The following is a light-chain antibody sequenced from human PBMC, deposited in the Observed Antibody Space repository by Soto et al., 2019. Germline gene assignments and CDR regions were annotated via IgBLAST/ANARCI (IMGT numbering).Light chain of an antibody. CDR1: QSLLHDDGETY. J-gene: IGKJ1*01. Sequence: DIVMTQTPLSLSVTPGQPASISCKASQSLLHDDGETYLYWYLQKPGQSPQRLISEVFRRFSGVPDKFSVRGSGTDFTLKISRVEAEDVGIYHCMQSIQPPYTLGQGTKVDIK. CDR3: MQSIQPPYT. CDR2: EVF. V-gene: IGKV2D-29*02.